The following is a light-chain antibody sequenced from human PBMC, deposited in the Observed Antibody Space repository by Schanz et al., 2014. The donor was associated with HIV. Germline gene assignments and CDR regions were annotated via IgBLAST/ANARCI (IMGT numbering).Light chain of an antibody. CDR2: DNN. V-gene: IGLV1-51*01. J-gene: IGLJ3*02. CDR3: GTCDRSLSAGPV. Sequence: QSVLTQPPSVSAAPGQKVTISCSGSTSNIGDNYVSWYQQLPGTAPKLLIYDNNKRPSGIPDRFSGSKSGTSATLGITGLXXXXADDYYCGTCDRSLSAGPVFGGGTKLTVL. CDR1: TSNIGDNY.